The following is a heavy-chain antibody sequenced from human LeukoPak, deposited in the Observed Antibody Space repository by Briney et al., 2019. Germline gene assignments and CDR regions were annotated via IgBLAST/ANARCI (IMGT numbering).Heavy chain of an antibody. D-gene: IGHD2/OR15-2a*01. CDR2: IYDGGST. J-gene: IGHJ4*02. CDR1: GFTVSSNY. CDR3: AREGPRGNSQFDY. Sequence: GGSLRLSCAASGFTVSSNYMNWVRQAPGKGLEWVSVIYDGGSTYYSDAVRGRFTASRDPSKNTLYLQMNSLRAEDTAVYYCAREGPRGNSQFDYWGQGTLVTVSS. V-gene: IGHV3-53*01.